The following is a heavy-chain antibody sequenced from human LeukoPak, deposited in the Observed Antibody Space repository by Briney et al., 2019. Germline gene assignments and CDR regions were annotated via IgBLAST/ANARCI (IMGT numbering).Heavy chain of an antibody. CDR3: ARDRYSSSWYDLQFDY. J-gene: IGHJ4*02. CDR2: ISGKNGNR. D-gene: IGHD6-13*01. V-gene: IGHV1-18*01. Sequence: ASVKVTCKASGYTFTSFGITWLRQPPGQGLEWMGGISGKNGNRNYAQKLQDRVTGTTDTSTNTAYMELRSLRSGDTAVYYCARDRYSSSWYDLQFDYWGQGTLVTVSS. CDR1: GYTFTSFG.